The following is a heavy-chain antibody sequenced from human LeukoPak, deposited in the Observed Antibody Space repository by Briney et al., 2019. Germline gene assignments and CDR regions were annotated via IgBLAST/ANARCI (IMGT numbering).Heavy chain of an antibody. CDR2: IYTSGST. CDR1: GGSISSYY. D-gene: IGHD3-22*01. J-gene: IGHJ1*01. V-gene: IGHV4-4*09. CDR3: ARHDAAYYYDSSGYSAEYFQH. Sequence: SETLSLTCTVSGGSISSYYWSWIRQPPGKGLDWIGYIYTSGSTNYNPSLKSRVTISVDTSKNQFSLKLSSVTAADTAVYYCARHDAAYYYDSSGYSAEYFQHWGQGTLVTVSS.